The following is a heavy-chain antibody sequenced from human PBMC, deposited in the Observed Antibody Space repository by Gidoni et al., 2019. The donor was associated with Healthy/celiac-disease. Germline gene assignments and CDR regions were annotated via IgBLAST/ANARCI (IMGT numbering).Heavy chain of an antibody. CDR1: GFTFTSSA. CDR3: AAKYGGKSYGAFDI. D-gene: IGHD2-15*01. J-gene: IGHJ3*02. Sequence: QLQLVQSGPEVKKPGTSVTVSCKASGFTFTSSAMQWVRKARGQRLEWIGWIVVSSGNTNYAQKYQERVNITRDMSTSTAYMELSSLRSEDTAVYYCAAKYGGKSYGAFDIWGQGTMVTVSS. V-gene: IGHV1-58*02. CDR2: IVVSSGNT.